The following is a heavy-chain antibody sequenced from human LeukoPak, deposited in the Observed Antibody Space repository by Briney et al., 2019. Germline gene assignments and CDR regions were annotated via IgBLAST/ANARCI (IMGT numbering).Heavy chain of an antibody. Sequence: GASVKVSCKASGYTFTSYYMHRVRQAPGQGLEWLGIINPSGGITSYAQRFQGRVTMTRDTSTSTLYMELSSLRSEDTAVYYCTRGVGATFDAFDIWGQGTMVTVSS. J-gene: IGHJ3*02. D-gene: IGHD1-26*01. V-gene: IGHV1-46*01. CDR2: INPSGGIT. CDR1: GYTFTSYY. CDR3: TRGVGATFDAFDI.